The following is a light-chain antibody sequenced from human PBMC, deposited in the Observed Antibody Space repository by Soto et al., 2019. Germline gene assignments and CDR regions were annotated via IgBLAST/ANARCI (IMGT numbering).Light chain of an antibody. V-gene: IGKV4-1*01. Sequence: DIVMTQSPDSLVVSLGERATINCKSSQSVLYSSNNKNYLAWYQQKRGQPPKLLIHWASTRESGVPDRLSGSGSGTDFNLTISSLQSEDVAVYYCQQYYSFPTFGQGTKVEIK. CDR2: WAS. CDR3: QQYYSFPT. CDR1: QSVLYSSNNKNY. J-gene: IGKJ1*01.